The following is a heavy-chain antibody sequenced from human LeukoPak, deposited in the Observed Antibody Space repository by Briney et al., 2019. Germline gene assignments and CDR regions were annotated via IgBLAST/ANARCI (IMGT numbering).Heavy chain of an antibody. Sequence: HGGPLEISCKGSGYSFTSYWIGWVRQMPGKGLGWMGIIYPGDSDTRYSPSFQGQVTISADKSISTAYLQWSSLKASDTAMYYCARAYSTRAHFDYWGQGTLVTVSS. V-gene: IGHV5-51*01. CDR3: ARAYSTRAHFDY. CDR1: GYSFTSYW. D-gene: IGHD4-11*01. J-gene: IGHJ4*02. CDR2: IYPGDSDT.